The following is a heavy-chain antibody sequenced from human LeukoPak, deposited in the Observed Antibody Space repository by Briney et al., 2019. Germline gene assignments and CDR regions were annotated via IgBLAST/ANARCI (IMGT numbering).Heavy chain of an antibody. D-gene: IGHD5-18*01. V-gene: IGHV4-34*01. CDR1: GGSFSGYY. Sequence: SETLSLTCAVYGGSFSGYYWSWIRQPPGKGLEWIGEINHSGSTNYNPSLKSRVTISVGTSKNQFSLKLSSVTAADTAVYYCARESRGYSYGYVGWGQGTLVTVSS. J-gene: IGHJ4*02. CDR2: INHSGST. CDR3: ARESRGYSYGYVG.